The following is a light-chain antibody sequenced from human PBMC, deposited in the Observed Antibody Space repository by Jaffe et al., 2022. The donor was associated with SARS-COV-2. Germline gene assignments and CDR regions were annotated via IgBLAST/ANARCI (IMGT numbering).Light chain of an antibody. V-gene: IGLV2-11*01. CDR1: SSDVGGYNY. CDR3: CSYAGSNTFDVT. CDR2: DVT. J-gene: IGLJ2*01. Sequence: QSALTQPRSVSGSPGQSVTISCTGTSSDVGGYNYVSWYQQHPGKAPKLMIYDVTERPSGVPDRFSGSKSGNTASLTISGLQAEDEADYYCCSYAGSNTFDVTFGGGTKLTVL.